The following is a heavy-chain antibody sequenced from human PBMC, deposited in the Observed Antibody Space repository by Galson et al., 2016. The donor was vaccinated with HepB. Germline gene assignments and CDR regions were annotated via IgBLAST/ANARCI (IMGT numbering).Heavy chain of an antibody. Sequence: SLRLSCAASGFSVSGSYMSWVRQSPGKGLEWDAVIYAGGTPYYRDSVKGRFTISRDTSNNILYLQMNSLRVDDTAVYYCARGPNYYDTTGPFDYWGQGTLVTVSS. V-gene: IGHV3-53*01. CDR3: ARGPNYYDTTGPFDY. D-gene: IGHD3-22*01. CDR1: GFSVSGSY. J-gene: IGHJ4*02. CDR2: IYAGGTP.